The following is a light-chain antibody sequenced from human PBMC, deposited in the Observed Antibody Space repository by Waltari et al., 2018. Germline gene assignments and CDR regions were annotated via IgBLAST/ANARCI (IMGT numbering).Light chain of an antibody. V-gene: IGKV2D-29*01. J-gene: IGKJ1*01. Sequence: DIVMIQTPLSLSVTPGQPASISCKSTQSLRHSDGKTYLSWYLQKSGQPPQLLMYEVSNRFSGVPDMFSGSGSRTDFTLKISRVEAEDAGVYYCMQTIEVPRSFGQGTKVEIK. CDR3: MQTIEVPRS. CDR2: EVS. CDR1: QSLRHSDGKTY.